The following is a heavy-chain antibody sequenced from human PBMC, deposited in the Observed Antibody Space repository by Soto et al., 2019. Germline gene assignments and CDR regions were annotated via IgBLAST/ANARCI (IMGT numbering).Heavy chain of an antibody. Sequence: PGGSLRLSCAASGFTVSSNYMSWVRQAPGKGLEWVSVIYSGGSTYYADSVKGIFTISRDNSKNTLYLQMNSLRAEDTAVYYCARWTYYYDSSGFAAFDIWGQGTMVPVSS. J-gene: IGHJ3*02. V-gene: IGHV3-66*01. CDR3: ARWTYYYDSSGFAAFDI. CDR2: IYSGGST. CDR1: GFTVSSNY. D-gene: IGHD3-22*01.